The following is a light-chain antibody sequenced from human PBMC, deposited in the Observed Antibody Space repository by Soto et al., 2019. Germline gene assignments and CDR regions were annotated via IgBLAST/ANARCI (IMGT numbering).Light chain of an antibody. J-gene: IGKJ4*01. CDR2: GAS. V-gene: IGKV3-15*01. CDR3: QQYNIWPPLT. CDR1: QSVSSS. Sequence: EIVMTQSPATLSVSPGERATLSCRASQSVSSSLAWYQQKPGQAPRLLIYGASTRATGIPARFSGSGSGTAFTLTISSLQSEDFAVSFCQQYNIWPPLTFGGGTKVEIK.